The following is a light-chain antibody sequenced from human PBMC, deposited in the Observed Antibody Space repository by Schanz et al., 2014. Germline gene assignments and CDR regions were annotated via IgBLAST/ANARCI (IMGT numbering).Light chain of an antibody. V-gene: IGLV1-44*01. CDR3: CSYAGSNFVV. J-gene: IGLJ2*01. CDR2: SND. Sequence: QSVLAQPPSASETPGQRISISCSGGRSNIGSNSVNWYQQLPGTAPKLLIYSNDRRPSGVPDRFSASKSGTSASLAISGLQFEDEADYYCCSYAGSNFVVFGGGTKLTVL. CDR1: RSNIGSNS.